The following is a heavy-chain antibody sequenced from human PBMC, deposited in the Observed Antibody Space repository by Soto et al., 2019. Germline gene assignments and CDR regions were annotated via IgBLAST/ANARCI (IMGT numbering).Heavy chain of an antibody. V-gene: IGHV4-39*01. D-gene: IGHD2-2*01. J-gene: IGHJ6*03. CDR2: IYYSGST. CDR1: GGSISSSSYY. CDR3: LVPAATNMDV. Sequence: SETLCLTCTVSGGSISSSSYYWGWIRQPPGKGLEWIGSIYYSGSTYYNPSLKSRVTISVDTSKNQFSLKLSSVTAADTAVYYCLVPAATNMDVWGKGTTVTVSS.